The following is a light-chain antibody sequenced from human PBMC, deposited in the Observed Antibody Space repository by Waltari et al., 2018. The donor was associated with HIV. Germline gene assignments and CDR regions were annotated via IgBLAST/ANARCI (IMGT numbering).Light chain of an antibody. J-gene: IGLJ1*01. Sequence: QSVLTHPPSASGTPGQRVTSSRSGRRHNLGSHTIHWYQQVPGTAPKLLIYSNNQRPSGVPDRFSGSKSGTSASLAISGLQSEDEADYYCAAWDDSLSGYVFGTGTKVTVL. CDR1: RHNLGSHT. CDR3: AAWDDSLSGYV. CDR2: SNN. V-gene: IGLV1-44*01.